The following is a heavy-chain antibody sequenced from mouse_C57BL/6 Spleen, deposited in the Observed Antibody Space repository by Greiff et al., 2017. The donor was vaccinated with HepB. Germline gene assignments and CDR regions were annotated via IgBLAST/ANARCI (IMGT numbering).Heavy chain of an antibody. CDR1: GYTFTSYW. D-gene: IGHD2-1*01. V-gene: IGHV1-7*01. CDR3: ARDGNYGFYAMDY. Sequence: QVQLKQSGAELAKPGASVKLSCKASGYTFTSYWMHWVKQRPGQGLEWIGYINPSSGYTKYNQKFKDKATLTADKSSSTASLQLSSLTYEDSAVYYCARDGNYGFYAMDYWGQGTSVTVSS. CDR2: INPSSGYT. J-gene: IGHJ4*01.